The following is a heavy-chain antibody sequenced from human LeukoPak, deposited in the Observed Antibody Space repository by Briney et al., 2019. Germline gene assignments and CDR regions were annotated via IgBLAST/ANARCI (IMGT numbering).Heavy chain of an antibody. V-gene: IGHV5-10-1*01. J-gene: IGHJ4*02. CDR3: ARHEGYSSSAEVY. CDR1: GYSFTSYW. Sequence: GESLKISCKGSGYSFTSYWISWVRQMPGKGLEWMGRIDPSDAYTNYSPSFQGHVTISSDKSIKTTYLQWSSLKASDTAMYYFARHEGYSSSAEVYWGQGTPVAVSS. CDR2: IDPSDAYT. D-gene: IGHD6-13*01.